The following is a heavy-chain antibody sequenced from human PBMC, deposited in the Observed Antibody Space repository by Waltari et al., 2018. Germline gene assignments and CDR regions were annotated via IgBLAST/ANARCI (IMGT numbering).Heavy chain of an antibody. J-gene: IGHJ3*02. V-gene: IGHV1-69*05. CDR2: ISPIFETA. CDR3: ARGGLYGQQLLESAFEI. Sequence: QVQLVQSGAEVKKPGSSVKVSCKASGGSFSTYAITWVRQAPGQGLEWMGWISPIFETANYSQKFQERVTITTDGSMTTAYMELSSLTSEDTAVYYCARGGLYGQQLLESAFEIWGQGTKVTVAS. D-gene: IGHD6-13*01. CDR1: GGSFSTYA.